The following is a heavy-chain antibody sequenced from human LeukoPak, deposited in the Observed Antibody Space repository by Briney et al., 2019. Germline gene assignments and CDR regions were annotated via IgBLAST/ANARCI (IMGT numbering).Heavy chain of an antibody. V-gene: IGHV3-23*01. D-gene: IGHD4-17*01. CDR3: TFSSYGDHVGVYSFNI. CDR1: GFTFSSYW. Sequence: PGGSLRLSCAASGFTFSSYWMSWVRQAPGKGLEWVSAISGSGGSTNYGDSVKGRFTISRDNAKNTVYLQLNTLSAEDTAMYYCTFSSYGDHVGVYSFNIWGQGTMVTVSS. CDR2: ISGSGGST. J-gene: IGHJ3*02.